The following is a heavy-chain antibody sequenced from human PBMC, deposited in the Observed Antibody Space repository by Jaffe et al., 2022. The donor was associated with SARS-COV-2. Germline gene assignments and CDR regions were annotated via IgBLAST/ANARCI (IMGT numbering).Heavy chain of an antibody. CDR3: ARIATAQAPSGWYGNQPDAFDI. Sequence: QVQLQESGPGLVKPSETLSLTCTVSGGSVSSGSYYWSWIRQPPGKGLEWIGYIYYSGSTNYNPSLKSRVTISVDTSKNQFSLKLSSVTAADTAVYYCARIATAQAPSGWYGNQPDAFDIWGQGTMVTVSS. CDR1: GGSVSSGSYY. V-gene: IGHV4-61*01. CDR2: IYYSGST. D-gene: IGHD6-19*01. J-gene: IGHJ3*02.